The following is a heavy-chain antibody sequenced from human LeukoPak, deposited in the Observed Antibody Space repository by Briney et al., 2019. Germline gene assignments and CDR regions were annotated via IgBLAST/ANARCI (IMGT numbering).Heavy chain of an antibody. Sequence: PGGSLRLSCAASGFTFSSYGMHWVRQAPGKGLEWVAVISYDGSNKYYADSVKGRFTISRDNSKNTLYLQMNSLRAEDTAVYYCARGNGPIVVILNTGYFDYWGQGTLVTVSS. D-gene: IGHD2-15*01. J-gene: IGHJ4*02. CDR1: GFTFSSYG. CDR2: ISYDGSNK. CDR3: ARGNGPIVVILNTGYFDY. V-gene: IGHV3-30*03.